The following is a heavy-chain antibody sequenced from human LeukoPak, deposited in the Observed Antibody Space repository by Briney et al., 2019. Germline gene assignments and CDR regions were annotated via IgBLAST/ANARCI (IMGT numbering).Heavy chain of an antibody. D-gene: IGHD2-2*01. V-gene: IGHV4-59*01. Sequence: SETLSLTCTVSGGSISSYYWSWIRQPPGKGLEWIGYIDYSESTNYNPSLKSRVAISVDTSKNQFSLNVSSVTAADTAVYYCARESSTSPFDYWGQGTLVTVSS. J-gene: IGHJ4*02. CDR1: GGSISSYY. CDR2: IDYSEST. CDR3: ARESSTSPFDY.